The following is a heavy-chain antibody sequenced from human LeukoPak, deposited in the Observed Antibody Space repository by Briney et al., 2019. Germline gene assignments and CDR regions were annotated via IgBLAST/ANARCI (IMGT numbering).Heavy chain of an antibody. CDR1: GFTLSNAW. V-gene: IGHV3-15*01. J-gene: IGHJ4*02. CDR3: TTQYSSGWDFDY. Sequence: GGSLRLSCAASGFTLSNAWMSWVRQAPGKGLEWVGRIKSKTDGGTTDYAAPVKGRFTISRDDSKNTLYLQMNSLKTEDTAVYYCTTQYSSGWDFDYWGQGTLVTVSS. D-gene: IGHD6-19*01. CDR2: IKSKTDGGTT.